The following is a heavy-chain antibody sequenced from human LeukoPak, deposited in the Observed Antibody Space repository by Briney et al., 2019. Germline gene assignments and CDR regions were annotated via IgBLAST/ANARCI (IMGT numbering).Heavy chain of an antibody. CDR2: INHSGST. CDR3: ARGSSGYYSLYYFDY. V-gene: IGHV4-34*01. D-gene: IGHD3-22*01. Sequence: SETLSLTCAVYGGSFSGYYWSWIRQPPGRGLEWIGEINHSGSTNYNPSLKSRVTISVDTSKNQFSLKLSSVTAADTAVYYCARGSSGYYSLYYFDYWAREPWSPSPQ. CDR1: GGSFSGYY. J-gene: IGHJ4*02.